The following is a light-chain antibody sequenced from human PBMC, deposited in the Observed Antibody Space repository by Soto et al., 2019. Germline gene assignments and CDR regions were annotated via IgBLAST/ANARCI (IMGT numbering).Light chain of an antibody. CDR1: IIGSKS. Sequence: SYELTQPPSVSVAPGQTARITCGRNIIGSKSVHWYQQKPGQAPVLVVYDDSDRPSGIPERFSGSNSGITATLTISRVEAGDEADYYCQVWHSSSDHYVFGTGTKVTVL. CDR3: QVWHSSSDHYV. V-gene: IGLV3-21*02. J-gene: IGLJ1*01. CDR2: DDS.